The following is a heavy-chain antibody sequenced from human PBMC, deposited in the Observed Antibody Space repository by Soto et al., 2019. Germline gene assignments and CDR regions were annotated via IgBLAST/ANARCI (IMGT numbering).Heavy chain of an antibody. CDR1: GFTFSAYA. J-gene: IGHJ4*02. CDR2: VSGSGDST. Sequence: PGGSLRLSCAASGFTFSAYAMSWVRQAPGKGLEWVSSVSGSGDSTTYADSVKGRFTISRDSSENTVYLQVNSLRAEDTAVYYCAKAMSDFWSGHLGWGQGTLVTVSS. CDR3: AKAMSDFWSGHLG. V-gene: IGHV3-23*01. D-gene: IGHD3-3*01.